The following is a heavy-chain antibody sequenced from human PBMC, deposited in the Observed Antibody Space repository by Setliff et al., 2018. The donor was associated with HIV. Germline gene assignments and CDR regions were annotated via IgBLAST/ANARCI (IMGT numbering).Heavy chain of an antibody. CDR3: ARGEPSILVVPAAFFDY. J-gene: IGHJ4*02. D-gene: IGHD2-2*01. V-gene: IGHV3-48*03. CDR1: GFSFSSYE. CDR2: ISSSDGTI. Sequence: GESLKISCAASGFSFSSYEMNWVRQAPGKGLGWVSYISSSDGTIHYADSVKGRFTISRDNAKNSLYLQMNSLRAEDTAVYYCARGEPSILVVPAAFFDYWGQGTLVTVSS.